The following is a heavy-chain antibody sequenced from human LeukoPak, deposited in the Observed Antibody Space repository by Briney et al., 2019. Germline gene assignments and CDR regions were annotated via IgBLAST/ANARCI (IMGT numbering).Heavy chain of an antibody. Sequence: PSETLSLTCGVSGGSISNTNWWAWVRQPPGKGLEWIGEVNLQGSTNYNPSLKSRFAISVDKSENHISLKLTSVTAADTAVYYCAREGGPYRPLDYSGQGTLVTVAS. V-gene: IGHV4-4*02. CDR2: VNLQGST. J-gene: IGHJ4*02. CDR1: GGSISNTNW. CDR3: AREGGPYRPLDY.